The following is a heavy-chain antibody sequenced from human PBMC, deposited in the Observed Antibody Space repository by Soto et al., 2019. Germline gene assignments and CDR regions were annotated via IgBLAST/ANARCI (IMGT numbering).Heavy chain of an antibody. CDR2: IIPIFGTA. J-gene: IGHJ4*02. D-gene: IGHD5-18*01. Sequence: SVKVSCEASGGTFSSYAISWVRRAPGQGLEWMGGIIPIFGTANYAQKFQGRVTITADESTSTAYMELSSLRSEDTAVYYCATEGGYSYGYVYWGQGTLVTVSS. CDR1: GGTFSSYA. CDR3: ATEGGYSYGYVY. V-gene: IGHV1-69*13.